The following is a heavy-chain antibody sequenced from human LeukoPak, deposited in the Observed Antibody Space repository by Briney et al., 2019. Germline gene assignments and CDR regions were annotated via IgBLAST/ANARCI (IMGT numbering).Heavy chain of an antibody. V-gene: IGHV1-69*13. D-gene: IGHD3-9*01. Sequence: SVKVSCKASGGTFSSYAISWVRQAPGQGLEWMGGIIPIFGTANYAQKFQGRVTITADESTSTAYMELSSLRSEDTAVYYCTRMLGTFVLLVSYWGQGTLVTVSS. CDR1: GGTFSSYA. J-gene: IGHJ4*02. CDR2: IIPIFGTA. CDR3: TRMLGTFVLLVSY.